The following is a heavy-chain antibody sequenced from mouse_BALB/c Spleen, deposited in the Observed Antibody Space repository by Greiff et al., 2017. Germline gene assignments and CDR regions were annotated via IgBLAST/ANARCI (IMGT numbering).Heavy chain of an antibody. V-gene: IGHV5-12-2*01. D-gene: IGHD1-1*01. Sequence: EVQLVESGGGLVQPGGSLKLSCAASGFTFSSYTMSWVRQTPEKRLEWVAYISNGGGSTYYPDTVKGRFTISRDNAKNTLYLQMSSLKSEDTAMYYCARQGSYYGSSDWYFDVWGAGTTVTVSS. CDR1: GFTFSSYT. CDR2: ISNGGGST. CDR3: ARQGSYYGSSDWYFDV. J-gene: IGHJ1*01.